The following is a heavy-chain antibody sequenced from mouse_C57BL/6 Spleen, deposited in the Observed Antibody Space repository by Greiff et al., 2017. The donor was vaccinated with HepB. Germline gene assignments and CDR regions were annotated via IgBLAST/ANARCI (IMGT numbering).Heavy chain of an antibody. CDR1: GYTFTSYG. CDR3: ARRIVATDWYFDV. D-gene: IGHD1-1*01. V-gene: IGHV1-81*01. J-gene: IGHJ1*03. Sequence: QVHVKQSGAELARPGASVKLSCKASGYTFTSYGISWVKQRTGQGLEWIGEIYPRSGNTYYNEKFKGKATLTADKSSSTAYMELRSLTSEDSAVYFCARRIVATDWYFDVWGTGTTVTVSS. CDR2: IYPRSGNT.